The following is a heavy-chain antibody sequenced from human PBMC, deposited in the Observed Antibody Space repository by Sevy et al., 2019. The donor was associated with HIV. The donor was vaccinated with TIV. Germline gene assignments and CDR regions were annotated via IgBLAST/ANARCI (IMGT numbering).Heavy chain of an antibody. Sequence: GGSLRLSCAASGFTFSSYWMHWVRQAPGKGLVWVSRINSDGSSTSHADSVKGRFTISRDNLKNTLYLQMNSLRAEDTAVYYCARGMTSWKYYFDYWGQGTLVTVSS. D-gene: IGHD1-1*01. CDR1: GFTFSSYW. CDR2: INSDGSST. CDR3: ARGMTSWKYYFDY. J-gene: IGHJ4*02. V-gene: IGHV3-74*01.